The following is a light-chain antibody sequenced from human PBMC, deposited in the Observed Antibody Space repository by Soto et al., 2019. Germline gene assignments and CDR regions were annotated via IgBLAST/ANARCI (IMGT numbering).Light chain of an antibody. CDR1: SRGYNF. J-gene: IGLJ2*01. V-gene: IGLV2-23*01. CDR2: EDS. CDR3: CSYANTPTVV. Sequence: QSALTQPASVSGAPGQLITISCTGTSRGYNFVSWYQQHPGKAPKLLIYEDSKRPSGVSNRFSGSKSGNTASLTISGLQAGDEADYHCCSYANTPTVVFGGGTQLTVL.